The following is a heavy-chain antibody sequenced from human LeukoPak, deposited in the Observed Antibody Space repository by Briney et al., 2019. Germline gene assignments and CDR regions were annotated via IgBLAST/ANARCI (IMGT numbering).Heavy chain of an antibody. V-gene: IGHV3-23*01. CDR3: AQQVGYCSSGSCYVTY. CDR1: GFSFNTYA. J-gene: IGHJ1*01. Sequence: GGSLRLSCAASGFSFNTYAMSWVRQAPGKGLEWVSAISNTGGSTYYADSVKGRFTISRDKSKNTLSLQMNSLRAEDTAVYYCAQQVGYCSSGSCYVTYWGQGTLVTVSS. CDR2: ISNTGGST. D-gene: IGHD2-15*01.